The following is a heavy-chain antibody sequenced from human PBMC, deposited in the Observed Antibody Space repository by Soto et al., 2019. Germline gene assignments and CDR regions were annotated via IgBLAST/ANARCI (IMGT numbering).Heavy chain of an antibody. V-gene: IGHV3-23*01. D-gene: IGHD2-21*02. CDR1: GFTFSSYA. CDR3: AVSGAYCGGDCFLPFDY. CDR2: ISGSGGST. J-gene: IGHJ4*02. Sequence: GGSLRLSCAASGFTFSSYAMSWVRQAPGKGLEWVSAISGSGGSTYYADSVEGRFTISRDNSKNTLYLQMNSLRAADTAVYYCAVSGAYCGGDCFLPFDYWGQGTLVTVSS.